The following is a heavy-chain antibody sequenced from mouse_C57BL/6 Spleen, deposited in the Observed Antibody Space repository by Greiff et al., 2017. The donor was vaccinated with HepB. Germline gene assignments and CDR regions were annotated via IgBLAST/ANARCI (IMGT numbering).Heavy chain of an antibody. CDR1: GYAFTNYL. V-gene: IGHV1-54*01. D-gene: IGHD2-1*01. CDR2: INPGCGGT. Sequence: QVQLQQSGAELVRPGTSVKVSCKASGYAFTNYLIEWVKQRPGQGLEWIGVINPGCGGTNYNEKFKGKATLTADKSSSTAYMQLSSLTSEDSAVYFCARKGNSWFAYWGQGTLVTVSA. CDR3: ARKGNSWFAY. J-gene: IGHJ3*01.